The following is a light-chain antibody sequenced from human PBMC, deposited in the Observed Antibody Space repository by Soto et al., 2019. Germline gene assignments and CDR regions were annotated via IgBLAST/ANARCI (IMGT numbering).Light chain of an antibody. Sequence: QSVLTQPASVSGSPGQSITISCTGTSSDVGAYNYVSWYQQHSGKAPKLMIYDVSNRPSGVSNRFSGPKSGNTAALTISGLQAEDEADYYCSSYTSSNTLYVFGTGTKVTVL. CDR1: SSDVGAYNY. CDR2: DVS. CDR3: SSYTSSNTLYV. V-gene: IGLV2-14*01. J-gene: IGLJ1*01.